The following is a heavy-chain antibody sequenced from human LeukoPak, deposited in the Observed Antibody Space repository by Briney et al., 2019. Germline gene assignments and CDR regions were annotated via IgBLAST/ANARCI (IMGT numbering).Heavy chain of an antibody. V-gene: IGHV3-30*19. Sequence: PGGSLRLSCAASGFTFSSYAMHWVRQAPGKGLEWVAVISYDGSNRYYADSVKGRFTISRDNSKNMLFLQMNSLRADDTAVYYCARGRQYRPIPGSHSKSHFDYWGQGTLVTVSS. J-gene: IGHJ4*02. CDR3: ARGRQYRPIPGSHSKSHFDY. CDR1: GFTFSSYA. CDR2: ISYDGSNR. D-gene: IGHD5-18*01.